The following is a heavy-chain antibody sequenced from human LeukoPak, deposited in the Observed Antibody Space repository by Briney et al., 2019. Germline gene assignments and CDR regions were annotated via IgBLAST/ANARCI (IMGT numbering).Heavy chain of an antibody. D-gene: IGHD2-2*01. V-gene: IGHV4-4*07. CDR1: GGSISGDY. J-gene: IGHJ6*02. CDR2: IYISGST. Sequence: SETLSLTCTVSGGSISGDYWSWIRQTAGKGLEWIGRIYISGSTNYNPSLRSRVTMSVDTSKNQFSLKLNSVTAADTAVYYCARGPSASRDYGMDVWGQGTAVTVSS. CDR3: ARGPSASRDYGMDV.